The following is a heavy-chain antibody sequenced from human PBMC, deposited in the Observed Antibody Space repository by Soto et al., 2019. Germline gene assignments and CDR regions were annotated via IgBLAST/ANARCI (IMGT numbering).Heavy chain of an antibody. CDR2: ISHDGGNK. J-gene: IGHJ4*02. CDR1: GFTFSSTG. CDR3: AKDWGIAVAAH. D-gene: IGHD6-19*01. V-gene: IGHV3-30*18. Sequence: QVQLVESGGGVVQPGGALRLSCAASGFTFSSTGMHCVRQAPGKGLEWVAVISHDGGNKYYGDSVKGRFTISRDNSKNTLYLKMNSLRADDTAVYYCAKDWGIAVAAHWGQGTLVNVSS.